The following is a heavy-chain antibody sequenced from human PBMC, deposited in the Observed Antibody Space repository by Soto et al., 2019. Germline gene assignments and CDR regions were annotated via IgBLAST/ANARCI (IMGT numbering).Heavy chain of an antibody. CDR3: ARDSEEPPVLFCFDP. CDR1: GFPFNNYA. CDR2: VSSDGNHQ. V-gene: IGHV3-30-3*01. D-gene: IGHD1-1*01. Sequence: QVQLVESGGGVVQPGEPLRLSCAASGFPFNNYAMHWVRQAPGRGLEWVAAVSSDGNHQHYANPVKGRFTISRDNSKNTLLLQMNSLRVEDTAIYYCARDSEEPPVLFCFDPWGQGTLITVSS. J-gene: IGHJ5*02.